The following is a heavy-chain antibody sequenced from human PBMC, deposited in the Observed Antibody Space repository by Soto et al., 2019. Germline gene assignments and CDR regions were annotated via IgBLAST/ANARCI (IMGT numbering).Heavy chain of an antibody. CDR1: GFTFSRYG. D-gene: IGHD3-16*01. J-gene: IGHJ6*03. V-gene: IGHV3-33*01. CDR3: AIDFTVGENNDIYMVG. CDR2: VWFDGRNK. Sequence: PGGYLRLSCAASGFTFSRYGMHWVRQAPGKGLEWVAVVWFDGRNKYYADSVKGRFTXSRDNSKNTLYLQMNSLRAEDTAVYYCAIDFTVGENNDIYMVGRGTGITITV.